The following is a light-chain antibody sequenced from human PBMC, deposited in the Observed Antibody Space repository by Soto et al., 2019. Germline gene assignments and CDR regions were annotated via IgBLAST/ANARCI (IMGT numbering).Light chain of an antibody. CDR1: QSVTNN. J-gene: IGKJ5*01. V-gene: IGKV3-15*01. CDR2: GAS. CDR3: QQYKNWPPIT. Sequence: EIVMTQSPATLSVSPGDRATLSCRASQSVTNNLAWYQQKPGQAPRLLIYGASTRATGIPARFSGSGSGTEFTLIISGLQPEDSAAYFCQQYKNWPPITFGQGTRLEI.